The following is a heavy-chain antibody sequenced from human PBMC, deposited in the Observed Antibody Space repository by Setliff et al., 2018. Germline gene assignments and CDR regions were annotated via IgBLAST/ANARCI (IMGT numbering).Heavy chain of an antibody. Sequence: SGPTLVNPTQTLTLTCTFSGFSLSTSGVGVGWIRQPPGKALEWLALIYWNDDKRYSPSLKSRLTITKDTSKNQVVLTMTSMDPVDTATYYCAHKYGDYVRYFQHWGQGTLVTVS. CDR2: IYWNDDK. CDR3: AHKYGDYVRYFQH. CDR1: GFSLSTSGVG. D-gene: IGHD4-17*01. V-gene: IGHV2-5*01. J-gene: IGHJ1*01.